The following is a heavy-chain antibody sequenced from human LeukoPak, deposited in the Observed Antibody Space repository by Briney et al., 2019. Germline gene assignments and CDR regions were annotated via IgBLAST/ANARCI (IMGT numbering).Heavy chain of an antibody. V-gene: IGHV3-23*01. CDR1: GFTFGDYA. Sequence: GGSLRLSCTASGFTFGDYAMSWVRQAPGKGLEWVSAISGSGGSTYYADSVKGRFTISRDNSKNTLHLQMNSLRAEDTAVYYCAKDSTTSGSYYGMDVWGQGTTVTVSS. D-gene: IGHD4-17*01. CDR3: AKDSTTSGSYYGMDV. J-gene: IGHJ6*02. CDR2: ISGSGGST.